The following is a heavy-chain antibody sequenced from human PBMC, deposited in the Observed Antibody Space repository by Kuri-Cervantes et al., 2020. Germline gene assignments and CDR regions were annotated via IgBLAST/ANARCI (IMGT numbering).Heavy chain of an antibody. Sequence: GGSLRLSCAASGFTFSSYWMSWVRQAPGKGLEWVANIKQDGSEKYYVDSVKGRFTISRDNSKNTLYLQMNSLRAEDTAVYYCARRGEYSSLNYYYYGMDVWGQGTTVTVSS. J-gene: IGHJ6*02. CDR2: IKQDGSEK. D-gene: IGHD6-6*01. V-gene: IGHV3-7*01. CDR1: GFTFSSYW. CDR3: ARRGEYSSLNYYYYGMDV.